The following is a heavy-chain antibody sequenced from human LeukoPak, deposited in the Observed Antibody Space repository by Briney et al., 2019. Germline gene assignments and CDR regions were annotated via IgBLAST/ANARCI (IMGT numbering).Heavy chain of an antibody. CDR2: ISGSGGST. V-gene: IGHV3-23*01. D-gene: IGHD6-19*01. J-gene: IGHJ4*02. Sequence: GGSLRLSCAASGFTFSSYAMSWVRQAPGKGLEWVSAISGSGGSTYYADSVKGRFTISRDNSKNTLYLQMNSLRAEDTAVYYCATILEGQWLVPFDYWGQGTLVTVSS. CDR1: GFTFSSYA. CDR3: ATILEGQWLVPFDY.